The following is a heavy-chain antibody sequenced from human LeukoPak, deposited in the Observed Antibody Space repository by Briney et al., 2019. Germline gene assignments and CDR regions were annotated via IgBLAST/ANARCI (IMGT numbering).Heavy chain of an antibody. D-gene: IGHD3-10*01. V-gene: IGHV3-7*01. Sequence: GGSLRLSCAASGFTFSSYWMSWVRQAPGKGLEWVANIKQDGSEKYYVDSVEGRLTISRDNAKNSLYLQMNSLRAEDTAVYYCARIGLYYSSRYYFDFWGQGTLVTVSS. CDR1: GFTFSSYW. CDR3: ARIGLYYSSRYYFDF. CDR2: IKQDGSEK. J-gene: IGHJ4*02.